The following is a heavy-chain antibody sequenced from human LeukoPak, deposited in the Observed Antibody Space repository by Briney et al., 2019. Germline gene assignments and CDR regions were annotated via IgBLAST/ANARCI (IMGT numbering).Heavy chain of an antibody. V-gene: IGHV3-30-3*01. CDR1: GFTFDDYA. CDR2: ISYDGSNK. CDR3: ARDLGYSSSWTAFDY. Sequence: PGRSLRLSCAASGFTFDDYAMHWVRQAPGKGLEWVAVISYDGSNKYYADSVKGRFTISRDNSKNTLYLQMNSLRAEDTAVYYCARDLGYSSSWTAFDYWGQGTLVTVSS. J-gene: IGHJ4*02. D-gene: IGHD6-13*01.